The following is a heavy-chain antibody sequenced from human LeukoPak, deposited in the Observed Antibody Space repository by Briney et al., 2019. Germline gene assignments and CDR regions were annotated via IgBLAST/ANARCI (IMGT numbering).Heavy chain of an antibody. Sequence: ASVKVSCKASGGTFSSYAISWVRQAPGQGLEWMGGIIPIFGTANYAQKFQGRVTITTDESTSTAYMELSSLRSEDTAVYYCARGGFYDFWSGYPEFFDYWGQGTLVTVSS. D-gene: IGHD3-3*01. J-gene: IGHJ4*02. CDR2: IIPIFGTA. CDR3: ARGGFYDFWSGYPEFFDY. V-gene: IGHV1-69*05. CDR1: GGTFSSYA.